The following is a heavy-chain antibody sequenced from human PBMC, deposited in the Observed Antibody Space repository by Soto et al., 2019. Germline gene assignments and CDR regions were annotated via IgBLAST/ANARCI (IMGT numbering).Heavy chain of an antibody. Sequence: EVQLLESGGGLVQPGGSLRLSCAASGFTLSDKAMSWVRQAPGRGLGWVSAISVSGGDTNYAHSVKRRFTLSRDNSKNTLFLQMNSLRAEDTAVYYCAKLVGVIAGYWGQGTLVTVSS. D-gene: IGHD3-16*02. V-gene: IGHV3-23*01. CDR2: ISVSGGDT. J-gene: IGHJ4*02. CDR1: GFTLSDKA. CDR3: AKLVGVIAGY.